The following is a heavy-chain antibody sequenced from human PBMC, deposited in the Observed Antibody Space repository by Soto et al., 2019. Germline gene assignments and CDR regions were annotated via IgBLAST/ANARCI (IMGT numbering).Heavy chain of an antibody. V-gene: IGHV3-30*18. CDR3: AKDRTVDDYVWGSYRVFDY. CDR1: GFTFSSYG. Sequence: QVQLVESGGGVVQPGRSLRLSCAASGFTFSSYGMHWVRQAPGKGLEWVAVISYDGSNKYYADSVKGRFPISRDNSKNTLYLQMNSLRAEDTAVYYCAKDRTVDDYVWGSYRVFDYWGQGTLVTVSS. J-gene: IGHJ4*02. D-gene: IGHD3-16*02. CDR2: ISYDGSNK.